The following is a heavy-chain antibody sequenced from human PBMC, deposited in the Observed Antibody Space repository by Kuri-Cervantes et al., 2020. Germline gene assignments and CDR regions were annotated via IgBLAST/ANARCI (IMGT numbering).Heavy chain of an antibody. D-gene: IGHD3-10*01. CDR2: ISGSGGST. J-gene: IGHJ4*02. CDR1: GFTFRSHA. CDR3: AKDLYYYGSGSYYGY. V-gene: IGHV3-23*01. Sequence: GESLKISCGASGFTFRSHAMSLVRQAPGKGLEWVSAISGSGGSTYFADSVKGRFTISREHSKNTLYLQMNSLRAVDTAVFYCAKDLYYYGSGSYYGYWGQGTLVTVSS.